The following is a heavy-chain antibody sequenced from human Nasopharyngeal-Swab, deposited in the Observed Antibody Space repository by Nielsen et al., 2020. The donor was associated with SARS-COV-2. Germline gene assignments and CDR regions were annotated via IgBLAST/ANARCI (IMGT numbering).Heavy chain of an antibody. Sequence: ASVKVSCKVSGYTLTELSMHWVRQAPGKGLEWMGGFDPEDGETIYAQKFQGRVTMTEDTSTDTAYMELSSLRSEDTAVYYCATGPASIAVAGTSYYYYGMDVWGQGTTVTVS. D-gene: IGHD6-19*01. CDR3: ATGPASIAVAGTSYYYYGMDV. V-gene: IGHV1-24*01. CDR2: FDPEDGET. J-gene: IGHJ6*02. CDR1: GYTLTELS.